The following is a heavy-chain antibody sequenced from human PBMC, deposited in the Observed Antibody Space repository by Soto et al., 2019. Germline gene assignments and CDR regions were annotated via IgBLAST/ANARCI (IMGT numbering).Heavy chain of an antibody. Sequence: ASVKVSCKASGYTFTSYGISWVRQAPGQGLEWMGWITYNGDTNYPQKLQGRVTMTTDTSTSTAYMELRSLRSDDTAVYYCARGVVTSDGVNDYWGQGTLVTVSS. CDR3: ARGVVTSDGVNDY. D-gene: IGHD3-3*01. J-gene: IGHJ4*02. V-gene: IGHV1-18*01. CDR2: ITYNGDT. CDR1: GYTFTSYG.